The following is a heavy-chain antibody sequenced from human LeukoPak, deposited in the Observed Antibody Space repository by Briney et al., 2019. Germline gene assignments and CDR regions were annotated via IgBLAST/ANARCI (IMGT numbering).Heavy chain of an antibody. CDR2: ISSDGSST. D-gene: IGHD1-26*01. CDR1: GFTFSSYW. V-gene: IGHV3-74*01. Sequence: GGTLRLSCAASGFTFSSYWMHWVRQAPGKGLVWVSRISSDGSSTTYADSVKGRFTISRDNAKNTLYLQMNSLRAEDTAVYYCARGYSGSYRVDYWGQGTLVTVSS. J-gene: IGHJ4*02. CDR3: ARGYSGSYRVDY.